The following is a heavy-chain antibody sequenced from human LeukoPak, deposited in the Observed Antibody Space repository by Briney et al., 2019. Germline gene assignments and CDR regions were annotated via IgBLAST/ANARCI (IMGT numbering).Heavy chain of an antibody. CDR3: ARNYDRRPFDY. CDR1: GYTFSSYA. J-gene: IGHJ4*02. CDR2: INVYNGNR. V-gene: IGHV1-18*01. Sequence: ASVKVSCKASGYTFSSYAISWVRQAPGRGLEWMGWINVYNGNRNYAQNLQDRVTMTTDTSTSTAYMELRSLRSDDTALYYCARNYDRRPFDYWGQGILVTVSS. D-gene: IGHD3-22*01.